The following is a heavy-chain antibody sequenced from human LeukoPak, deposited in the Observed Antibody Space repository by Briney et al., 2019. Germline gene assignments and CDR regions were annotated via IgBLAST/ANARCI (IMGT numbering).Heavy chain of an antibody. J-gene: IGHJ6*02. D-gene: IGHD4-17*01. CDR1: GGSISSSSYY. CDR3: ATSTTVNYYYYGMDV. Sequence: SETLSLTCTVSGGSISSSSYYWGWIRQPPGKGLGWIGSIYYSGSTYYNPSLKSRVTISVDTSKNQFSLKLSSVTAADTAVYYCATSTTVNYYYYGMDVWGQGTTVTVSS. CDR2: IYYSGST. V-gene: IGHV4-39*07.